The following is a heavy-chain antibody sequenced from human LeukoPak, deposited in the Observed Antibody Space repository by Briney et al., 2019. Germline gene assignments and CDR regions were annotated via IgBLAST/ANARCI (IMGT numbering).Heavy chain of an antibody. J-gene: IGHJ4*02. Sequence: PGGSLRLSCAASGFTFSSYRMTWVRQAPGKGLDWVANIKQDGSEKYYVDSVKGRFTISRDNAKHSLYLQMNSLRAEDTAVYYCARVWYYYDSSGYYPDYWGQGTLVTVSS. CDR1: GFTFSSYR. CDR3: ARVWYYYDSSGYYPDY. D-gene: IGHD3-22*01. V-gene: IGHV3-7*01. CDR2: IKQDGSEK.